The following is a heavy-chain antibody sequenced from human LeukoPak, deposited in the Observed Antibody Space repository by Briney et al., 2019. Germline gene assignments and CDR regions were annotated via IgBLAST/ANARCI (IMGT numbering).Heavy chain of an antibody. D-gene: IGHD3-22*01. CDR2: IYYSGST. CDR3: ASRQTYYYDSSGYFYWVY. Sequence: PSETLSLTCTVSGGSISSSSYYWGWIRQPPGKGLEWIGSIYYSGSTYYNPSLKSRVTISVDTSKNQFSLKLSSVTAADTAVYYCASRQTYYYDSSGYFYWVYWGQGTLVTVSS. V-gene: IGHV4-39*07. CDR1: GGSISSSSYY. J-gene: IGHJ4*02.